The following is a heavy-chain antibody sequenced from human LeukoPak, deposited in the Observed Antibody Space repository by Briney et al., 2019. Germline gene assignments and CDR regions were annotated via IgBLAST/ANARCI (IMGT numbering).Heavy chain of an antibody. Sequence: KPGGSLRLSCAASGFTFSSYSMTWVRQAPGKGLEWVSSTSSSSSYIYYADSVKGRFTISRDNAKNSLYLQMNSLRAEDTAVYYCARLDGYNYVWALYYMDVWGKGTTVTVSS. V-gene: IGHV3-21*01. CDR3: ARLDGYNYVWALYYMDV. J-gene: IGHJ6*03. CDR1: GFTFSSYS. D-gene: IGHD5-24*01. CDR2: TSSSSSYI.